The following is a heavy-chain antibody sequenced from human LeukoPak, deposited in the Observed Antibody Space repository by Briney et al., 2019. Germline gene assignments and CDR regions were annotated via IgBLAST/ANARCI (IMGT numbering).Heavy chain of an antibody. CDR2: ISSTSSII. V-gene: IGHV3-48*02. CDR1: GFTFSRYS. D-gene: IGHD2-21*02. Sequence: PGGSLRLSCAASGFTFSRYSMNWVRQAPGKGLEWVSYISSTSSIIYYSDPVKGRFTMSRDNAKNSLYLQMNSLRDEDTAVYYCARDSAYCGGDCYHWYFDLWGRGTLVTVSS. CDR3: ARDSAYCGGDCYHWYFDL. J-gene: IGHJ2*01.